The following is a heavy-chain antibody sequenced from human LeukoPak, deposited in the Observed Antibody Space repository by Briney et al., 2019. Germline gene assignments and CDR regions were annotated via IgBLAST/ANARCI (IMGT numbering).Heavy chain of an antibody. J-gene: IGHJ6*02. CDR2: IYYSGST. CDR1: GGSISSYY. V-gene: IGHV4-59*01. Sequence: SETLSLTCTVSGGSISSYYWSWIRQPPGKGLEWIGYIYYSGSTNHNPSLKSRVTISVDTSKNQFSLKLSSVTAADTAVYYCARASTPYYYYGMDVWGQGTTVTVSS. CDR3: ARASTPYYYYGMDV.